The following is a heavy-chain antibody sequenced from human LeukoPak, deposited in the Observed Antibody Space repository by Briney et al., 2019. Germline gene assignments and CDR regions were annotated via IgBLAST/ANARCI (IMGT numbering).Heavy chain of an antibody. D-gene: IGHD3-10*01. J-gene: IGHJ4*02. CDR3: ARDLSRSFEGDPAYYFDY. CDR2: IYYSGST. Sequence: PLETLSLTCTVSGGSISSSSYYWGWIRQPPGKGLEWIGSIYYSGSTYYNPSLKSRVTISVDTSKNQFSLKLSSVTAADTAVYYCARDLSRSFEGDPAYYFDYWGQGTLVTVSS. CDR1: GGSISSSSYY. V-gene: IGHV4-39*07.